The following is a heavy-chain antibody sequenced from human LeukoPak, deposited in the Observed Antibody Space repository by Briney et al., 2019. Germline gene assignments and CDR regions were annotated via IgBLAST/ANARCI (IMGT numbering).Heavy chain of an antibody. CDR2: LFYSGST. V-gene: IGHV4-59*01. D-gene: IGHD3-10*01. CDR1: GGSISSYY. J-gene: IGHJ4*02. CDR3: ATVAVIRGVTYFDY. Sequence: SETLSLTRTVSGGSISSYYWSSIRQPPGKGLEWIAYLFYSGSTDYNPSLESRVTISVGTSKNQFSLKLRSVTAADTAVYYCATVAVIRGVTYFDYWGQGTLVTVSS.